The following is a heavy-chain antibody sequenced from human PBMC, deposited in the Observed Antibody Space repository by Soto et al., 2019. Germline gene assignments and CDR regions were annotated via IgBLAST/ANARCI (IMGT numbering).Heavy chain of an antibody. J-gene: IGHJ4*02. V-gene: IGHV1-69*06. Sequence: RASVKVSCKASGGTFSSYAISWVRQAPGQGLEWMGGIIPIFGTANYAQKFQGRVTITADKTTSTAYRELSSLRSEDTAVYYCARGVAVAAPSFDYWGQGTLVTVSS. CDR3: ARGVAVAAPSFDY. CDR2: IIPIFGTA. CDR1: GGTFSSYA. D-gene: IGHD6-19*01.